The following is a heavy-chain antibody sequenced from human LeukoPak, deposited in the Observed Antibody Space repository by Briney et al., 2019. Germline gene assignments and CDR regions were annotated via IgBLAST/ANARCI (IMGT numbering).Heavy chain of an antibody. Sequence: SETLSLTCTVSGDSISASYWSWIRQPAGRGLEWIGRIYGSGSTTYNPSLKSRVTMSVDTSKNHFSLILNSVTAADTAVYYCARDSGYNSGWNLDYWGPGTLVTVSS. V-gene: IGHV4-4*07. J-gene: IGHJ4*02. CDR2: IYGSGST. CDR1: GDSISASY. CDR3: ARDSGYNSGWNLDY. D-gene: IGHD5-12*01.